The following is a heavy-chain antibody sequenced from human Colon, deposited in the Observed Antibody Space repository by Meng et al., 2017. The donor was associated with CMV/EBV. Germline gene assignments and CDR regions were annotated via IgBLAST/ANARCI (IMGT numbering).Heavy chain of an antibody. CDR1: GYSFTAYG. D-gene: IGHD3-10*01. J-gene: IGHJ4*02. V-gene: IGHV5-51*01. Sequence: GYSFTAYGSGCVRQMPGKGLEWMGIIYPGDSDTRYSPSFQGQVTISADKSISTAYLQWSSLKASDTAMYYCARQDTVVRGLTNSFDYWGQGTLVTVS. CDR2: IYPGDSDT. CDR3: ARQDTVVRGLTNSFDY.